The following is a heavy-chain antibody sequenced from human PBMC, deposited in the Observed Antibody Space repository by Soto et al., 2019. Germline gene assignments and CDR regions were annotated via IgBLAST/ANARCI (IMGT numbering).Heavy chain of an antibody. CDR3: ARDLPAMDV. CDR1: GYTFTSYG. CDR2: IRAYNGNT. V-gene: IGHV1-18*01. J-gene: IGHJ6*02. Sequence: QVQLVQSGAEVKKPGASVKVSCKASGYTFTSYGISWVRQAPGQGLEWMGWIRAYNGNTNYAQKLQGRVTMTTDTPTRTAYMELRSLGSDDTFGYYWARDLPAMDVWGQGTTVTVSS.